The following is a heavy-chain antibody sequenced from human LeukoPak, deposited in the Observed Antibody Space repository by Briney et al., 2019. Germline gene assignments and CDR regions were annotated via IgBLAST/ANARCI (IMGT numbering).Heavy chain of an antibody. Sequence: GGSLRLSCAASGFTFSNAWMSWVRQAPGKGLEWVGRIKSKTDGGTTDYAAPVKGRFTISRDDSKNTLYLQMNSLKTEDTAVYYCTTEQYSSSWYELTPSRWFDPWGQGTLVTVSS. CDR3: TTEQYSSSWYELTPSRWFDP. CDR1: GFTFSNAW. V-gene: IGHV3-15*01. D-gene: IGHD6-13*01. CDR2: IKSKTDGGTT. J-gene: IGHJ5*02.